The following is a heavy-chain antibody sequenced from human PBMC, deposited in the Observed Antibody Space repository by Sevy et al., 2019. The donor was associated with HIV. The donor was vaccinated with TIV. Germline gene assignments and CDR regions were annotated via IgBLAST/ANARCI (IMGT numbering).Heavy chain of an antibody. CDR3: AAKLIAEGNYYYDGMDV. CDR1: GGTFSSYA. D-gene: IGHD6-13*01. J-gene: IGHJ6*02. Sequence: ASVKVSCKASGGTFSSYAISWVRQAPGQGLEWMGGIIPIFGTANYAQKFQGRVTITADESTSTAYMELSSLRSEDTAVYYCAAKLIAEGNYYYDGMDVWGQGTTVTVSS. CDR2: IIPIFGTA. V-gene: IGHV1-69*13.